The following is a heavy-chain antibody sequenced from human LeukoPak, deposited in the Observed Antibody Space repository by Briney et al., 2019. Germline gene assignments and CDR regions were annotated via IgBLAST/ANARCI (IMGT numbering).Heavy chain of an antibody. J-gene: IGHJ5*02. D-gene: IGHD3-3*01. CDR3: AKSPKTYDFWSGYYTDAFNWFDP. CDR2: ISYDGSNK. Sequence: PGGSLRLSCAASGFTFSSYGMHWVRQAPGKGLEWVAVISYDGSNKYYADSVKGRFTISRDNSKNTLYLQMNSLRAEDTAVYYCAKSPKTYDFWSGYYTDAFNWFDPWGQGTLVTVSS. V-gene: IGHV3-30*18. CDR1: GFTFSSYG.